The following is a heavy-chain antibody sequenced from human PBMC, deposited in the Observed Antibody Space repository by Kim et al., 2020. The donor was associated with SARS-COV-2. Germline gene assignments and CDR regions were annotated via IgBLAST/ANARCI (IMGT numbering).Heavy chain of an antibody. J-gene: IGHJ4*01. V-gene: IGHV3-23*01. CDR3: AKSSGQTSWVLWLPFDY. D-gene: IGHD6-19*01. CDR1: GFTLSNYA. CDR2: TSEGGENT. Sequence: GGSLRPSCAVSGFTLSNYAMGWVRQAPGKGRGWVSCTSEGGENTYYEGSVRGRFIISRENSEDTLSLHMDSLRAEDTAIYYCAKSSGQTSWVLWLPFDY.